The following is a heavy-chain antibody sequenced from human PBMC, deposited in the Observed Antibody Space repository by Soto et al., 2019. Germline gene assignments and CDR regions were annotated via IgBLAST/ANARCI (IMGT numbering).Heavy chain of an antibody. V-gene: IGHV4-31*03. CDR2: IYYNGNT. CDR3: ARDKGGAPLKGSGMDV. J-gene: IGHJ6*02. CDR1: GGSLSSRDFY. Sequence: QVQLQESGPGLVKPSQTLSLSCSVSGGSLSSRDFYWSWLRHHPEKGLEWIGSIYYNGNTYYNPSLKRRVTMSLDTSMNEFSLMLTSVTAADTAVYYCARDKGGAPLKGSGMDVWGQGTTVTVSS. D-gene: IGHD3-10*01.